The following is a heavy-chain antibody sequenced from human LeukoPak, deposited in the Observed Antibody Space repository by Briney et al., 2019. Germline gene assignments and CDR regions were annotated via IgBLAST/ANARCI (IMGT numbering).Heavy chain of an antibody. Sequence: PGGSLRLSCTTSGFTFGDYVMSWFRQAPGTGVQWVGFIRSKLYGGTTEYAASVRGRFTISRDDSKSIAYLQMNSLKTEDTAMYYCTRSSGYTSGCYFDYWGQGTPVTVSS. CDR2: IRSKLYGGTT. V-gene: IGHV3-49*03. D-gene: IGHD6-19*01. J-gene: IGHJ4*02. CDR1: GFTFGDYV. CDR3: TRSSGYTSGCYFDY.